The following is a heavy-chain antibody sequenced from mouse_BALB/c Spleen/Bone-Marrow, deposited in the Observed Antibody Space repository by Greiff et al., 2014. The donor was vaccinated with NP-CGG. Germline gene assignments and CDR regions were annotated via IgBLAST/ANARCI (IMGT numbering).Heavy chain of an antibody. CDR3: VRSRLRDWYFDV. CDR1: ANTFTSYD. CDR2: IFPGDSTT. V-gene: IGHV1S56*01. Sequence: VKLVESGVELVKPGASVKLSCKASANTFTSYDINWVRQRPEQGLEWIGWIFPGDSTTKYNEKFKGKATLSTDKSSSTVHMQLSRLTSEDSAVYFCVRSRLRDWYFDVWGAGTTVTISS. D-gene: IGHD1-2*01. J-gene: IGHJ1*01.